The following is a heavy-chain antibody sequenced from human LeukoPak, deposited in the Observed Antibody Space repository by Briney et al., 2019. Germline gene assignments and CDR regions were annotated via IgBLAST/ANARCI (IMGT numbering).Heavy chain of an antibody. D-gene: IGHD6-19*01. CDR1: GGSISTYY. Sequence: PTETLYLSCTVSGGSISTYYWSWIWQPPGKGLEWIGYSYDSGSTYCNPSLKTRVTISVDTSKNQFSLKLSSVTAADTAVYYCAGVGSGSFDYWGQGNLGTVSS. V-gene: IGHV4-59*13. J-gene: IGHJ4*02. CDR2: SYDSGST. CDR3: AGVGSGSFDY.